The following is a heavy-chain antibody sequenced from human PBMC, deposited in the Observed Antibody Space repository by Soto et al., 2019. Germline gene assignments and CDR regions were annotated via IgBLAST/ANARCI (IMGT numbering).Heavy chain of an antibody. CDR1: GFTFNSYA. J-gene: IGHJ4*02. CDR2: ISYDGSIK. CDR3: ARESEDLTSNFDY. Sequence: GGSLRLSCAASGFTFNSYAMHWVRQAPGKGLEWVAIISYDGSIKYYGDSMKGRFTISRDHAKNSLYLEMNSLRAEDTAVYYCARESEDLTSNFDYWGQGTLVTVSS. V-gene: IGHV3-30-3*01.